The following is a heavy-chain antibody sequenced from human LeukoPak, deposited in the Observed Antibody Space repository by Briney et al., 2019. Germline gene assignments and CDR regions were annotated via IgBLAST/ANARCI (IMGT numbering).Heavy chain of an antibody. J-gene: IGHJ3*02. Sequence: SETLSLTCAVSGYSISSGYYWGWVRQPPGKGLEWIGSIYHSGSTYYNPSLKSRVTISVDTSKNHFSLKLSSVPAADTAVYYCARADRSGYFGNVVAFDIWGQGTMVTVSS. CDR2: IYHSGST. CDR3: ARADRSGYFGNVVAFDI. D-gene: IGHD3-22*01. CDR1: GYSISSGYY. V-gene: IGHV4-38-2*01.